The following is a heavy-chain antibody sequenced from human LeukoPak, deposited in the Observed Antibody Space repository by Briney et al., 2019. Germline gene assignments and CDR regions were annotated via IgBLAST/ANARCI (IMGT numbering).Heavy chain of an antibody. D-gene: IGHD3-10*02. J-gene: IGHJ6*04. V-gene: IGHV3-21*01. CDR3: AELGITMIGGV. CDR1: EFTFSEYS. CDR2: ISSTSTYI. Sequence: EGSLRLSCAASEFTFSEYSMNWVRQAPGKGLEWVASISSTSTYIYYADSVTGRFTISRDNAKNSLYLQMNGLRAEDTAVYYCAELGITMIGGVWGKGTTVAISS.